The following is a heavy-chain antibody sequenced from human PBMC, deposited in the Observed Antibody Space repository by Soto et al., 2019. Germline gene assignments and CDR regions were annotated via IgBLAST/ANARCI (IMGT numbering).Heavy chain of an antibody. CDR3: ARGRGSTGYLGREHYFDY. J-gene: IGHJ4*02. D-gene: IGHD2-2*01. CDR2: IDNGGNK. V-gene: IGHV3-66*01. CDR1: GFSVTNNY. Sequence: EVQVVESGGGLVQPGGSLRLSCAASGFSVTNNYMNWVRQAPGKGLEWVSIIDNGGNKYYEDSVKDRLTISRDNSRNTLYLHMVSLRAEDTAVYYCARGRGSTGYLGREHYFDYWGQGTLVTVSP.